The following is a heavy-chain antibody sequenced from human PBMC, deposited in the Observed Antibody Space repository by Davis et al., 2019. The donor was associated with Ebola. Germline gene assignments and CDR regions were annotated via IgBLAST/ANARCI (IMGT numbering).Heavy chain of an antibody. CDR1: GGSISSSSYY. D-gene: IGHD5-18*01. J-gene: IGHJ4*02. Sequence: PGGSLRLSCTVSGGSISSSSYYWGWIRQPPGRGLEWIGSMYYSGSTYYNPSLKSRVTISVETSKNQFSLKLSSVTAADTDVYYCARHPDTDFDYWGQGILVTVSS. CDR2: MYYSGST. CDR3: ARHPDTDFDY. V-gene: IGHV4-39*01.